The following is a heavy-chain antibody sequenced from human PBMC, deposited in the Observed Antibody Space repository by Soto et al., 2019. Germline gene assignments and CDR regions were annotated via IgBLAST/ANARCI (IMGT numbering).Heavy chain of an antibody. Sequence: EVQLAESGGGLVQPGGSLRLSCAASGFTFSDHYMDWVRQAPGKGLEWVGRSRDKVHSHTTEYAASVKGRFTISRVDSENSLYLQMNSLKTADTAVYYCARGVVSTGYFDYWGQGTLVTVSS. CDR3: ARGVVSTGYFDY. CDR1: GFTFSDHY. CDR2: SRDKVHSHTT. V-gene: IGHV3-72*01. D-gene: IGHD5-12*01. J-gene: IGHJ4*02.